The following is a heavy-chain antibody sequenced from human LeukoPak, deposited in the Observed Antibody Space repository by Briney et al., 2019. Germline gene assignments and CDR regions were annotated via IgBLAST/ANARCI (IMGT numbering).Heavy chain of an antibody. CDR3: AKRIAATGIGYYFDY. CDR2: LCGSGGLR. V-gene: IGHV3-23*01. J-gene: IGHJ4*02. CDR1: GFSFSSYA. D-gene: IGHD6-13*01. Sequence: GGSLTLSCAASGFSFSSYAMSWVRQAPGKGLEWVSALCGSGGLRYNPVSVKGRFTISRDNSKNTLYLQMNSMRAEDTAVYYCAKRIAATGIGYYFDYWGQGNLVTVSS.